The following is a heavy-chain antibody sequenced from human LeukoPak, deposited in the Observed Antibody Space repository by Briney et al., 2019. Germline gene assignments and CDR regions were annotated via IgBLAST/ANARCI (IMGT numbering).Heavy chain of an antibody. CDR2: ISGSGGST. CDR1: GFTFSSYA. D-gene: IGHD7-27*01. J-gene: IGHJ4*02. Sequence: GGSLRLSCAASGFTFSSYAMSWVRQAPGKGLEWVSAISGSGGSTYYADSVKGRFTISRDNSKNTLYLQTNSLRAEDTAVYYCARANWGWVGYFDYWGQGTLVTVSS. V-gene: IGHV3-23*01. CDR3: ARANWGWVGYFDY.